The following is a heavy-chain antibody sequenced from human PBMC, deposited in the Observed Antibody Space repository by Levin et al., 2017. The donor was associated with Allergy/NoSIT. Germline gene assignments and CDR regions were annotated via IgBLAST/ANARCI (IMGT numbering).Heavy chain of an antibody. CDR2: IYSGGST. V-gene: IGHV3-66*01. CDR3: ARAGYYDYVWGSYRHFFDY. CDR1: GFTVSSNY. J-gene: IGHJ4*02. D-gene: IGHD3-16*02. Sequence: GESLKISCAASGFTVSSNYMSWVRQAPGKGLAWVSVIYSGGSTYHADSVKGRFNISRDNSKNTLYLQMNSLRAEDTAVYYCARAGYYDYVWGSYRHFFDYWGQGTLVTVSS.